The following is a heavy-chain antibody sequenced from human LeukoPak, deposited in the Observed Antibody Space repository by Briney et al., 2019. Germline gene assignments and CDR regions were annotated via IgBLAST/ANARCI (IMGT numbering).Heavy chain of an antibody. CDR2: ISYDGSNK. Sequence: GGSLRLSCAASGFTFSSYGMHWVRQAPGKGLEWVAVISYDGSNKYYADSVKGRLTISRDNSKNTLYLQMNSLRAEDTAVYYCAKDATYYYGSGSYQSWFDPWGQGTLVTVSS. CDR3: AKDATYYYGSGSYQSWFDP. D-gene: IGHD3-10*01. V-gene: IGHV3-30*18. J-gene: IGHJ5*02. CDR1: GFTFSSYG.